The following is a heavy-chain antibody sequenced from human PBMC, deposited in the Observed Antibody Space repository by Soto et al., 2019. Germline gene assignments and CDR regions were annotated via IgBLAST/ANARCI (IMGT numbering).Heavy chain of an antibody. Sequence: GGSLRLSCAASGFTFSSYAMHWVRQAPGKGLEWVAVISYDGSNKYYADSVKGRFTISRDNSKNTLYLQMNSLRAEDTAVYYCARAYYYYYGMDVWGQGTTVTVSS. V-gene: IGHV3-30-3*01. CDR3: ARAYYYYYGMDV. CDR2: ISYDGSNK. J-gene: IGHJ6*02. CDR1: GFTFSSYA.